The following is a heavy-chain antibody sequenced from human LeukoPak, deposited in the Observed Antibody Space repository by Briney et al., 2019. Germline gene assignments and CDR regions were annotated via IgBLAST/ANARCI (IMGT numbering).Heavy chain of an antibody. CDR2: IWYDGNNK. J-gene: IGHJ6*02. CDR3: ARDQYDRKGMDV. D-gene: IGHD3-22*01. CDR1: GFNFRTYG. V-gene: IGHV3-33*01. Sequence: GGSLRLSCAASGFNFRTYGMHWVRQAPGKGLEWVAVIWYDGNNKYYTDSVKGRFTISRDNSRNTLDLQMNSLRAEDTAVYYCARDQYDRKGMDVWGQGTTVTVSS.